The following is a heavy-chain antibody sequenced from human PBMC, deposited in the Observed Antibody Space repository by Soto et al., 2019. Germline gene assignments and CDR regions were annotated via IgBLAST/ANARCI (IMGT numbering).Heavy chain of an antibody. CDR2: IYYSGNT. J-gene: IGHJ4*02. CDR1: GGSVSGGDYY. CDR3: ERQEYSTSSLGPFDS. D-gene: IGHD6-6*01. Sequence: AETLARTCPVSGGSVSGGDYYWSWIRQPPVKVLEWIGYIYYSGNTNYNPSLKSRVIISVDTSKNMFSLNLSSVNAADTAFYFCERQEYSTSSLGPFDSWGQGIMVNVSS. V-gene: IGHV4-61*08.